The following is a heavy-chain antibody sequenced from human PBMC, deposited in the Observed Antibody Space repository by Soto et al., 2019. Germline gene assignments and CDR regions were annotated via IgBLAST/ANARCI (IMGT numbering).Heavy chain of an antibody. Sequence: EVQLVESGGGLVQPGGSLGLSFAASGFTFSSYWMHWVRQAPGKGLGWVSRINSDGSSTYYADSVKGRFTNSRDNAKNTRYRQMNSLRAEDTAVYYCARDFGYWGQGTLVTVSS. J-gene: IGHJ4*02. CDR3: ARDFGY. CDR1: GFTFSSYW. V-gene: IGHV3-74*01. D-gene: IGHD3-10*01. CDR2: INSDGSST.